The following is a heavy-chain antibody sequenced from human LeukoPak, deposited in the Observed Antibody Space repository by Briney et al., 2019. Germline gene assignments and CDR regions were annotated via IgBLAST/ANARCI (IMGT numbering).Heavy chain of an antibody. CDR3: ARVGVTGVFDI. V-gene: IGHV3-64*01. CDR2: ISDYGGST. J-gene: IGHJ3*02. D-gene: IGHD1-26*01. CDR1: GFTFGRYA. Sequence: GGSLRLSCAASGFTFGRYAMHWVRQAPGKGLEYVSAISDYGGSTYYANSVQGRFTISRDNSKNTLFLQMGSLTAEDMAVYYCARVGVTGVFDIWGQGTTVTVSS.